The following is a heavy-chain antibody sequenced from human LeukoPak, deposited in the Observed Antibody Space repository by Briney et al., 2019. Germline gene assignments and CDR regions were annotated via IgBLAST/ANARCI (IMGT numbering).Heavy chain of an antibody. D-gene: IGHD1-26*01. CDR3: ARGGLGSWTFDS. CDR1: GFIFSTYS. Sequence: GGSLRLSCAASGFIFSTYSMNWVRQAPGMGREWVSYVSGSGSTMYYADSVMGRFTISRDNAKHSLYLQMDSLRDDDTAVYYCARGGLGSWTFDSWGQGTLVTVSS. V-gene: IGHV3-48*02. CDR2: VSGSGSTM. J-gene: IGHJ4*02.